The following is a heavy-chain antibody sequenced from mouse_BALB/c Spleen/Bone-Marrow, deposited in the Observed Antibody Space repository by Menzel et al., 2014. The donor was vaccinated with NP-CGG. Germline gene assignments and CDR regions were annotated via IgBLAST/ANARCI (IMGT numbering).Heavy chain of an antibody. CDR1: GYTFSNFW. Sequence: QVQLQQSGAELVRPGSSVKISCKASGYTFSNFWMNWVKQRPGQGLEWIGQIHPGDGDTNNNGKFKGKATLTIDKSSSTAYMQLSGLSSEDSAVYFCARVYYGNLHYWRKGTTLPDSS. J-gene: IGHJ2*01. CDR3: ARVYYGNLHY. D-gene: IGHD2-1*01. V-gene: IGHV1-80*01. CDR2: IHPGDGDT.